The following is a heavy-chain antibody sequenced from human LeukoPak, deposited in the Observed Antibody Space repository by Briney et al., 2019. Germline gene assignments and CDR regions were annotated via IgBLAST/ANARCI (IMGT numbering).Heavy chain of an antibody. V-gene: IGHV3-11*04. CDR1: GFTFSDYY. CDR3: AKGAQAYYYDSSGDDAFDI. D-gene: IGHD3-22*01. CDR2: ISSSGSTI. Sequence: GSLRLSCAASGFTFSDYYMSWIRQAPGKGLEWVSYISSSGSTIYYADSVKGRFTISRDNAKNSLYLQMNSLRAEDTAVYYCAKGAQAYYYDSSGDDAFDIWGQGTMVTVSS. J-gene: IGHJ3*02.